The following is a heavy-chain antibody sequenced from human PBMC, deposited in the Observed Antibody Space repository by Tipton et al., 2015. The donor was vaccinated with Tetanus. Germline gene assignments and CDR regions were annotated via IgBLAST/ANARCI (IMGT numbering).Heavy chain of an antibody. J-gene: IGHJ4*02. CDR1: GGSIGNYY. V-gene: IGHV4-59*01. CDR3: ARDQARGARGWNYFDY. CDR2: IYYSGST. D-gene: IGHD1-26*01. Sequence: TLSLTCTVSGGSIGNYYWSWLRQPPGKGLEWIGYIYYSGSTNYNPSLKSRVVISIDTPKNQSSLKLSSVTAADTAVYYCARDQARGARGWNYFDYWGQGTLVTVSS.